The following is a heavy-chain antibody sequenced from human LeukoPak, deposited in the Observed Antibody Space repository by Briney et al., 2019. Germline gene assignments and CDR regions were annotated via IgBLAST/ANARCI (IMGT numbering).Heavy chain of an antibody. CDR1: GYTFTSYD. D-gene: IGHD4-17*01. J-gene: IGHJ6*03. V-gene: IGHV1-8*03. CDR3: ARGWGIHYGDYVVSGTPNYYYYYMDV. CDR2: MNPNSGNT. Sequence: GASVKVSCKASGYTFTSYDINWVRQATGQGLEWMGWMNPNSGNTGYAQKFQGRVTITRNTSISTAYMELGSLRSEDTAVYYCARGWGIHYGDYVVSGTPNYYYYYMDVWGKGTTVTVSS.